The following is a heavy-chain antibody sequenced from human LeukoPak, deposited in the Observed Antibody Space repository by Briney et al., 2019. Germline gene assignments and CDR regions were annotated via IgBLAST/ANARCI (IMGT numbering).Heavy chain of an antibody. J-gene: IGHJ4*02. V-gene: IGHV4-59*08. CDR1: GGSVSSYY. CDR2: IYYTGSG. CDR3: ARHADSGFGQLAFDY. Sequence: SETLSLTCTVSGGSVSSYYWSWIRQPPGKGLEWIGYIYYTGSGNNSPSLKSRVTMSVDTSKNQFSLKLSSVTAADTAVYYCARHADSGFGQLAFDYWGQGTLVTVSS. D-gene: IGHD3-10*01.